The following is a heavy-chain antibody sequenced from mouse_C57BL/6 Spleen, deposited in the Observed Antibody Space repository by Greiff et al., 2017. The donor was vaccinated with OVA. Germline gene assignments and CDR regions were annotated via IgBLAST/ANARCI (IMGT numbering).Heavy chain of an antibody. J-gene: IGHJ2*01. D-gene: IGHD1-1*01. CDR1: GFTFSSYA. CDR2: ISDGGSYT. V-gene: IGHV5-4*03. Sequence: EVKLVESGGGLVKPGGSLKLSCAASGFTFSSYAMSWVRQTPEKRLEWVATISDGGSYTYYPDNVKGRFTISRDNAKNNLYLQMSHLKSEDTAMYYCARAVYYGSSYYFDYWGQGTTLTVSS. CDR3: ARAVYYGSSYYFDY.